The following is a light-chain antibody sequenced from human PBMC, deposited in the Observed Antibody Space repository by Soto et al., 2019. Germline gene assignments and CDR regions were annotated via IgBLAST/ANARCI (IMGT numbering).Light chain of an antibody. CDR2: EAS. CDR1: QTVGTY. Sequence: EIVLTQSPATLSLSPGERATLSCRASQTVGTYLAWYQQKPCQAPRLLIYEASKRATGIPPRFSANGSETDFILSIISLEPEDFAVYYGQHRSNWPTFSFGQGTRLEIK. CDR3: QHRSNWPTFS. V-gene: IGKV3-11*01. J-gene: IGKJ5*01.